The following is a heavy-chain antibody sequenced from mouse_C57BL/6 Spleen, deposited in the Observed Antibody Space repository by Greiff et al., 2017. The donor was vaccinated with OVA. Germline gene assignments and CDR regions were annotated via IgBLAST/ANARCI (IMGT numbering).Heavy chain of an antibody. D-gene: IGHD2-5*01. CDR1: GYSITSGYY. CDR3: ARDLSNYVDYFDY. Sequence: EVKLQESGPGLVKPSQSLSLTCSVTGYSITSGYYWNWIRQFPGNKLEWMGYISYDGSNNYNPSLKNRISITRDTSKNQFFLKLNSVTTEDTATYYCARDLSNYVDYFDYWGQGTTLTVSS. J-gene: IGHJ2*01. V-gene: IGHV3-6*01. CDR2: ISYDGSN.